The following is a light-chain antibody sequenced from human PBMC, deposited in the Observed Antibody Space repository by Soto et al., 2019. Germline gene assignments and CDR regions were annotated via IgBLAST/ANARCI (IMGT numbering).Light chain of an antibody. Sequence: QSVLTQPPSASGTTGQTVTISCSGRSSNIGKNTVSWYQHLPGTAPKLHIYSNTQRPLGVPVRFSGSKSGTSASLAISGLQSDDEADYYCAVWDDSLYLFGNGTKVTVL. CDR2: SNT. CDR3: AVWDDSLYL. J-gene: IGLJ1*01. CDR1: SSNIGKNT. V-gene: IGLV1-44*01.